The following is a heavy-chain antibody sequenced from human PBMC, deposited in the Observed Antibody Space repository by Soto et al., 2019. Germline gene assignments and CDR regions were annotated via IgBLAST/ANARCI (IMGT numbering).Heavy chain of an antibody. D-gene: IGHD2-2*01. CDR1: GFTFSSYW. CDR2: INSDGSST. CDR3: ARDSGCSSTSCYWYYYYGMDV. J-gene: IGHJ6*02. V-gene: IGHV3-74*01. Sequence: GGSLRLSCAASGFTFSSYWMHWVRQAPGKGLVWVSRINSDGSSTSYADSVKGRFTISRDNAKNTLYLQMNSLRAEDTAVYYCARDSGCSSTSCYWYYYYGMDVWGQGTTVTVPS.